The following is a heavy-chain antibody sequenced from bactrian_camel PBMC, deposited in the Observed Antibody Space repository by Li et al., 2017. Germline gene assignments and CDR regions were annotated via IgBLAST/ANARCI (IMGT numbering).Heavy chain of an antibody. CDR2: IASGGRNL. J-gene: IGHJ4*01. CDR1: GFTFSRLE. V-gene: IGHV3S40*01. D-gene: IGHD6*01. Sequence: DVQLVESGGGLVQPGGSLRLSCVTSGFTFSRLEMRWVRQSPGKGLEWVSSIASGGRNLYYAESVKGRFTISRDKGKDTVFLQLNSLKPEDTAMYSCQTIRYTSASPCRYNVWGEGTQVTVS. CDR3: QTIRYTSASPCRYNV.